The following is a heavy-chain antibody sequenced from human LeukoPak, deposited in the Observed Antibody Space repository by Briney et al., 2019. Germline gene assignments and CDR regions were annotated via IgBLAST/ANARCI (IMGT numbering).Heavy chain of an antibody. V-gene: IGHV1-18*01. J-gene: IGHJ4*02. CDR3: ARDLRVGSSGYQIPFDY. CDR1: GYTFTSYG. CDR2: ISAYNGNT. Sequence: ASAKVSCKASGYTFTSYGISWVRQAPGQGLEWMGWISAYNGNTNYAQKLQGRVTMTTDTSTSTAYMELRSLRSDDTAVYYCARDLRVGSSGYQIPFDYWGQGTLVTVSS. D-gene: IGHD6-25*01.